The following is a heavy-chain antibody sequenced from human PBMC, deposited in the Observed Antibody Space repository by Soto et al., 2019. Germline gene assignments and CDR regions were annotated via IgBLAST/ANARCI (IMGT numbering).Heavy chain of an antibody. D-gene: IGHD2-15*01. V-gene: IGHV3-74*01. CDR2: INSDGSST. CDR1: GFTFSSYW. Sequence: EVQLVESGGGLVQPGGSLRLSCAASGFTFSSYWMHWVRQAPGKGLVWVSRINSDGSSTSYADSVKGRFTISRDNAKNTLDLQRNSLRAEDTAVYYCARGGVGYCSGGSCYSDYWGQGTLVTVSS. CDR3: ARGGVGYCSGGSCYSDY. J-gene: IGHJ4*02.